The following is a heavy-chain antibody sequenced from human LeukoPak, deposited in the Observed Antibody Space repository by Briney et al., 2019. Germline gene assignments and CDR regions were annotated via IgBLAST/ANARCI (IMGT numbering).Heavy chain of an antibody. Sequence: ASESLSLTCTVSGGSISSYYWGCIRQPPGRGLEWIGYVYYRGSPNNHPSVKSRVTISVDTSGSQFSLKLSSVTAADTAVYYCASSGFHSGGYYNYFHYCGQGCLVTASS. CDR3: ASSGFHSGGYYNYFHY. V-gene: IGHV4-59*01. D-gene: IGHD3-22*01. CDR1: GGSISSYY. CDR2: VYYRGSP. J-gene: IGHJ4*02.